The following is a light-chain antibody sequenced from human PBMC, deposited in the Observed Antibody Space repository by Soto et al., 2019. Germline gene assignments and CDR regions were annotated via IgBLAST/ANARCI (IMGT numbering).Light chain of an antibody. CDR1: QSVSVNS. V-gene: IGKV3-20*01. J-gene: IGKJ3*01. CDR3: QQYGGSHFT. Sequence: EIVLTQSPGTLSLSPGERATLSCRARQSVSVNSLAWYQQKGGQAPRLLIYAASTRATGVPDRFSGTGSGTDFALTISRLETDDSAVYYCQQYGGSHFTFGPGTKVDIK. CDR2: AAS.